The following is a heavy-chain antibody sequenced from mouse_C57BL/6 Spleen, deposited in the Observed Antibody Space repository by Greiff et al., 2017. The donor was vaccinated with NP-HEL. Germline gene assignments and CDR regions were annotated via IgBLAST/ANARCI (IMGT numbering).Heavy chain of an antibody. V-gene: IGHV5-2*01. CDR3: ARHYDYDCAMDY. J-gene: IGHJ4*01. Sequence: EVKLMESGGGLVQPGESLKLSCESNEYEFPSHDMSWVRKTPEKRLELVAAINSDGGSTFYPDTMERRFIISRDNTKKTLYLQMSSLRSEDTALYYCARHYDYDCAMDYWGQGTSVTVSS. D-gene: IGHD2-4*01. CDR1: EYEFPSHD. CDR2: INSDGGST.